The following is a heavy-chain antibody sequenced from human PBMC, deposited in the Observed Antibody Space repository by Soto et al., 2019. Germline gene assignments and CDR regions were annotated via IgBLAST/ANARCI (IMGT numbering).Heavy chain of an antibody. CDR2: ISDDGSNK. V-gene: IGHV3-30*18. CDR3: AKDEPRFDS. D-gene: IGHD6-6*01. Sequence: GGSLRLSCAASGFTFSSYGMHWVRQAPGKGLEWVAVISDDGSNKYYADSVKGRFTISRDNSKNTLYLQMSSLRAEDTAVYYWAKDEPRFDSWGQGTLVTVSS. CDR1: GFTFSSYG. J-gene: IGHJ4*02.